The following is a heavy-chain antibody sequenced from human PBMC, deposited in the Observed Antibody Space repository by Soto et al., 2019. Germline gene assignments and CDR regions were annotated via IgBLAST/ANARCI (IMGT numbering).Heavy chain of an antibody. V-gene: IGHV4-39*01. D-gene: IGHD3-16*01. J-gene: IGHJ4*02. CDR1: GASVSSNSYY. Sequence: QLHLQESGPGLVKPSETLSLTCTVSGASVSSNSYYWGWIRQPPGKGLEWIGNIFHSRSTYYNPSLKSRVTISADTSKNQFSLRLTSVTAADTAKYYCAPLPNHDSVWGDSDWGQGILVAVSS. CDR3: APLPNHDSVWGDSD. CDR2: IFHSRST.